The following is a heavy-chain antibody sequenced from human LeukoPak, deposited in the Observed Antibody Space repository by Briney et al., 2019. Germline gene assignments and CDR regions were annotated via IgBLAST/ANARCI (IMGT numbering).Heavy chain of an antibody. J-gene: IGHJ4*02. V-gene: IGHV3-21*01. CDR1: GFTFSIYG. Sequence: GGSLRLSCAASGFTFSIYGMYWVRQAPGKGLEWVSSISSSSSHIYYADSLKGRFTVSRDNAKNSLFLQMHSLRADDTAVYYCARNQRSSSPHFDYWGQGTLVTVSS. D-gene: IGHD6-6*01. CDR2: ISSSSSHI. CDR3: ARNQRSSSPHFDY.